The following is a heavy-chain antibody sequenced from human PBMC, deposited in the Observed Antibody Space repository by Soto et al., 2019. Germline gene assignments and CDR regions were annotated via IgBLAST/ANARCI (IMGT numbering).Heavy chain of an antibody. D-gene: IGHD6-19*01. CDR3: ARPTRQWLGLRYYYGMDV. CDR1: GGSFSGYY. V-gene: IGHV4-34*01. J-gene: IGHJ6*02. CDR2: INHSGST. Sequence: QVQLQQWGAGLLKPSETLSLTCAVYGGSFSGYYWSWIRQPPGKGLEWIGEINHSGSTNYNPSLRGRVTISVDTSKNQFSLKLSCGTAADTAVYYCARPTRQWLGLRYYYGMDVWGQGTTVTVSS.